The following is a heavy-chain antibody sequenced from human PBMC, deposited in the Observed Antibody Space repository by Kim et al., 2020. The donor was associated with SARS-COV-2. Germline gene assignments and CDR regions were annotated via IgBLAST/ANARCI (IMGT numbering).Heavy chain of an antibody. V-gene: IGHV3-7*01. CDR3: ARDPSPVYLGEG. Sequence: YVDSGKGRFTISRDNAKNSLYLQMNSLRAEDTAVYYCARDPSPVYLGEGWGQGTLVTVSS. J-gene: IGHJ4*02. D-gene: IGHD3-16*01.